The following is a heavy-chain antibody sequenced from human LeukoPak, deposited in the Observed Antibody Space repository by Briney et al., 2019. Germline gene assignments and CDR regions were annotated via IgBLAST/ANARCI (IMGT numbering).Heavy chain of an antibody. J-gene: IGHJ4*02. V-gene: IGHV4-4*07. Sequence: PSETLSLTCTVSGGSISTYYWSWIRQPAGKGLEWIGRIYTSRVTNYNPSLKSRVTMSVDTSKNQFSLRLSSVTAADTAVYYCARTHDSSGSYSHFDNWGQGTLVTVSS. D-gene: IGHD3-22*01. CDR1: GGSISTYY. CDR2: IYTSRVT. CDR3: ARTHDSSGSYSHFDN.